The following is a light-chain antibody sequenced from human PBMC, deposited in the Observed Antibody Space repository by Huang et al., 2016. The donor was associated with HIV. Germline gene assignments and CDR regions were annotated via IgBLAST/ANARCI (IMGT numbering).Light chain of an antibody. Sequence: DILLTQSPSSMCASVGDRVTITCRASQNINTYLNWYQQKPGKAPNLLIHSASTLQTGVPSRFSSSGSGTDFTLTVNSLQPEDSATYYCQQGYSALITFGQGTRL. V-gene: IGKV1-39*01. J-gene: IGKJ5*01. CDR2: SAS. CDR3: QQGYSALIT. CDR1: QNINTY.